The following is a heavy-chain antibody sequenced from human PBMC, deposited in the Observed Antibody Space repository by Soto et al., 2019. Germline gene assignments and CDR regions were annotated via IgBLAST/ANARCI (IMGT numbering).Heavy chain of an antibody. CDR2: IAFSGHT. CDR3: ARARPGGGFIQLWLWAAAFDI. V-gene: IGHV4-31*03. CDR1: GGSTTSGVHY. Sequence: PSETLSLTCTVSGGSTTSGVHYWNWVRQHPGKGLEWIGYIAFSGHTYYNPPLKSRVTISADTSKNQFSLKLSSVTAADTAVYYCARARPGGGFIQLWLWAAAFDIWGQGTMVTVSS. J-gene: IGHJ3*02. D-gene: IGHD5-18*01.